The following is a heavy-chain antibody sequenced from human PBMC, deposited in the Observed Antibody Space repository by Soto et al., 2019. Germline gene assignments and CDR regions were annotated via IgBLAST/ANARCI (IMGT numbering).Heavy chain of an antibody. V-gene: IGHV3-15*07. CDR2: IKNKNDGGTT. J-gene: IGHJ4*01. CDR3: TGLWFGEIYNY. D-gene: IGHD3-10*01. Sequence: EVELVESGGGLVKPGGSLTLSCAASGFSFKNAWMNWVRQAPGKGLEWVGRIKNKNDGGTTDYAAFVKGRFTISRDASENTLDLHMNGLKTEDTGVYFCTGLWFGEIYNYWGQGSLVTVSS. CDR1: GFSFKNAW.